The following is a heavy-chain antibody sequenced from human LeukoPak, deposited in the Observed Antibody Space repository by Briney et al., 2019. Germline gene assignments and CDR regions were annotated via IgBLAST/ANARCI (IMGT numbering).Heavy chain of an antibody. CDR3: ARDVAAIRFDP. CDR1: GGSIRNYY. J-gene: IGHJ5*02. Sequence: SETLSLTCTVSGGSIRNYYWSWIRQPAGKGLEWIGRIYSSGSTNNNPSFKSRVTMSVDTSNNQFSLKLTSVTAADTAVYYCARDVAAIRFDPWGQGTLVTVSS. CDR2: IYSSGST. D-gene: IGHD5-24*01. V-gene: IGHV4-4*07.